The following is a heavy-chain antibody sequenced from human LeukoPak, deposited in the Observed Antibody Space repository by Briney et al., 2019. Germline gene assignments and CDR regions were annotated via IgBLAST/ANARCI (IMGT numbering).Heavy chain of an antibody. CDR2: IYYSGST. V-gene: IGHV4-39*07. J-gene: IGHJ5*02. CDR1: GGSISSSSYS. D-gene: IGHD2-8*01. Sequence: PSETLSLTCTVSGGSISSSSYSWGWIRQPPGKGLEWIGSIYYSGSTYYNPSLKSRVTISVDTSKNQFSLKLSSVTAADTAVYYCARAGYCTNGVCYWWFDPWGQGTLVTVSS. CDR3: ARAGYCTNGVCYWWFDP.